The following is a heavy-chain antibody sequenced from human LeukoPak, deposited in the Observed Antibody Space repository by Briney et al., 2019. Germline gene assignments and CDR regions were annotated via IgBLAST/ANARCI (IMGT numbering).Heavy chain of an antibody. Sequence: SETLSLTCTVSGGSISSSSYYWGWIRQPPGKGLEWIGSIYCSGSTYYNPSLKSRVTISVDTSKDQFSLKLSSVTAADTAVYYCARGYRVRHGRGYSYGYVRYYFDYWGQGTLVTVSS. D-gene: IGHD5-18*01. CDR1: GGSISSSSYY. V-gene: IGHV4-39*01. CDR3: ARGYRVRHGRGYSYGYVRYYFDY. J-gene: IGHJ4*02. CDR2: IYCSGST.